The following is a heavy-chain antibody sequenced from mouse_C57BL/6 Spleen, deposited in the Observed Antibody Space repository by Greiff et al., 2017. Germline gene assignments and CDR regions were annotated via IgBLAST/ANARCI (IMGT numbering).Heavy chain of an antibody. CDR3: AREGLGFYAMDY. J-gene: IGHJ4*01. D-gene: IGHD3-3*01. CDR2: ISNGGGST. CDR1: GFTFSDYY. V-gene: IGHV5-12*01. Sequence: EVQGVESGGGLVQPGGSLKLSCAASGFTFSDYYMYWVRQTPEKRLEWVAYISNGGGSTYYPDTVKGRFTISRDNAKNTLYLQMSRLKSEDTAMYYCAREGLGFYAMDYWGQGTSVTVSS.